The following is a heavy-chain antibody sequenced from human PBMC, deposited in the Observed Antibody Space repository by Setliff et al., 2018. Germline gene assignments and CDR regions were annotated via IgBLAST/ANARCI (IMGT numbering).Heavy chain of an antibody. Sequence: GGSLRLSCGSSGFTFSSLWMSWVRQAPGTGLEWLANIKQDGSEKFYVDSVKGRFTISRDNSKNTVYLHIKSLRANDTAVYFCSKAALDLELDSWGQGTLVTVSS. J-gene: IGHJ4*02. CDR3: SKAALDLELDS. CDR2: IKQDGSEK. V-gene: IGHV3-7*03. D-gene: IGHD1-1*01. CDR1: GFTFSSLW.